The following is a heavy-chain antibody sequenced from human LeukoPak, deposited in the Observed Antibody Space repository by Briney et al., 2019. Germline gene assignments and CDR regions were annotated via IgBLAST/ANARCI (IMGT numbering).Heavy chain of an antibody. J-gene: IGHJ4*02. D-gene: IGHD6-19*01. Sequence: ASVKVSCKASGYTFTSYYMHWVRQAPGQGLEWMGIINPSGGSTSYAQKFQGRVTMTRDMSTSTVYMELSSLRSDDTAVYYCARDSVRAVYSSGWYGSDYWGQGTLVTVSS. CDR1: GYTFTSYY. CDR2: INPSGGST. CDR3: ARDSVRAVYSSGWYGSDY. V-gene: IGHV1-46*01.